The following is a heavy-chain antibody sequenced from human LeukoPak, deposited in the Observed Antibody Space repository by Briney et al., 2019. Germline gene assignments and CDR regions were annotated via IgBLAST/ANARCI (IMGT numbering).Heavy chain of an antibody. D-gene: IGHD3-22*01. CDR2: IYYSGST. CDR1: GFSFRTYS. J-gene: IGHJ4*02. V-gene: IGHV4-38-2*01. CDR3: ARYDSSGRFAY. Sequence: GSLRLSCAVSGFSFRTYSMNWVRQPPGKGLEWIGSIYYSGSTYYNPSLKSRVTIPVDTSKNQFSLKLSSVTAADTAVYYCARYDSSGRFAYWGQGTLVTVSS.